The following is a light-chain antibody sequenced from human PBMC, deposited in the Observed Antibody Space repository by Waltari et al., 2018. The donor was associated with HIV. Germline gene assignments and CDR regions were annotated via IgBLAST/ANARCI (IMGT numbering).Light chain of an antibody. CDR2: RNS. CDR3: ATWDDSLSLWV. V-gene: IGLV1-47*01. CDR1: NSNFGANY. Sequence: QSVLTQPPSASGTPGQRVTISCSGRNSNFGANYVSWYQQFPGAAPKLLIYRNSQRPSGVPDRFSGSKSGTSASLAISGLRSDDEANYYCATWDDSLSLWVFGGGTKLTVL. J-gene: IGLJ3*02.